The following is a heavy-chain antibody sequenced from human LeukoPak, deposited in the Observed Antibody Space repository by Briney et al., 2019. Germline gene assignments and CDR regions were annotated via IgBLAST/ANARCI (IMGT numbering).Heavy chain of an antibody. Sequence: SSETLSLTCNVPGESISSHYWSWTRQSPGKGLEWIGHITNSGTAKFNPSLKSRVTLSRDTSKNKISLRLRTASAPDTAVFFCARFVVVPGPMEYYYYYMDVWGRGTTVIVSS. CDR3: ARFVVVPGPMEYYYYYMDV. D-gene: IGHD2-2*01. CDR2: ITNSGTA. J-gene: IGHJ6*03. CDR1: GESISSHY. V-gene: IGHV4-59*11.